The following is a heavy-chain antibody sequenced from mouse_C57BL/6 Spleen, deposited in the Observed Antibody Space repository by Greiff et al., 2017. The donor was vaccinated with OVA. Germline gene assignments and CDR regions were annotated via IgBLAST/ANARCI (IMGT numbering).Heavy chain of an antibody. CDR1: FSPFPLYC. CDR3: ARLGPY. J-gene: IGHJ3*01. V-gene: IGHV1-55*01. Sequence: SFSPFPLYCITFFHHIPGQGLEWIGDIYPGSGSTNYNEKFKSKATLTVDTSSSTAYMQLSSLTSEDSAVYYCARLGPYWGQGTLVTVSA. D-gene: IGHD4-1*01. CDR2: IYPGSGST.